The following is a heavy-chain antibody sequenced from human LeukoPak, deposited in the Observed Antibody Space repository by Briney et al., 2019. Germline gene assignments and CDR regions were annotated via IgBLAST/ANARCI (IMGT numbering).Heavy chain of an antibody. CDR3: ARPVQGYYYYGMDV. CDR2: LSYDGSNK. CDR1: GFTFSSYA. V-gene: IGHV3-30*04. J-gene: IGHJ6*02. Sequence: GGSLRLSCAASGFTFSSYAMHWVRQAPGKGVEGGAFLSYDGSNKYSAASVKPLFTISTDNSKNTLYLQMNSLRAEDTAVYYCARPVQGYYYYGMDVWGQGTTVTVSS.